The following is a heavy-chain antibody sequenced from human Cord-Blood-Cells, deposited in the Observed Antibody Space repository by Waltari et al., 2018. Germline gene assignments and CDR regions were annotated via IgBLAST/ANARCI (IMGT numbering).Heavy chain of an antibody. V-gene: IGHV4-34*01. D-gene: IGHD6-6*01. J-gene: IGHJ3*02. CDR2: INHSGST. CDR3: ARPLGLGGSSYAFDI. CDR1: GGSFSGYY. Sequence: QVQPQQWGAGLLKPSETLSLTCAVDGGSFSGYYWSWIRQPPGKGLEWIGEINHSGSTNYNPALKSRVTISVDTSKNQFSLKLSSVTTADTAVYYCARPLGLGGSSYAFDIWGQGTMVTVSS.